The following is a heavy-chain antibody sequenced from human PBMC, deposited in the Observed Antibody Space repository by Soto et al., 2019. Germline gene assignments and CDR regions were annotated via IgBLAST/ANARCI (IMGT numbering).Heavy chain of an antibody. V-gene: IGHV3-53*02. CDR3: AGGGGDYGDYGDWYFDL. CDR1: GFTVSSNY. D-gene: IGHD4-17*01. Sequence: EVQLVETGGGLIQPGGSLRLSCAASGFTVSSNYMSWVRQAPGKGLEWVSVIYRGGSTYHADSVKGRFTISRDNSKNTRYLQMNSLRAEETAVCYGAGGGGDYGDYGDWYFDLWGRGTLVTVSS. J-gene: IGHJ2*01. CDR2: IYRGGST.